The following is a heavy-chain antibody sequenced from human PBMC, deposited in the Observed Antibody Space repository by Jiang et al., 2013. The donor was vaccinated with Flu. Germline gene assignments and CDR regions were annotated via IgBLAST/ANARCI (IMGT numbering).Heavy chain of an antibody. CDR1: GASISNSGYY. D-gene: IGHD4-17*01. CDR2: IYYSGST. CDR3: ARLPYGDYVLDY. J-gene: IGHJ4*02. Sequence: GLVKPSETLSLTCSVSGASISNSGYYLGWIRQPPGKGLEWIGSIYYSGSTYYNPSLKSRVTISVDTSKNQFSLKLSSVTAADTAVYYCARLPYGDYVLDYWGQGTLVTVSS. V-gene: IGHV4-39*01.